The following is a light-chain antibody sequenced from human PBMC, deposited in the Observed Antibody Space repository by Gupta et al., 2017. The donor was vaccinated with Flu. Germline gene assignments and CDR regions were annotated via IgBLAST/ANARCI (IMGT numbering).Light chain of an antibody. CDR3: AAWDASLDGWV. Sequence: SSSNIGSNTVNWYQQLPGTAPKLLIYYHNQQSSGVPDRFSASKSGTSASLAISGLQADDEADYYCAAWDASLDGWVFGGGTKVTVL. V-gene: IGLV1-44*01. CDR1: SSNIGSNT. J-gene: IGLJ3*02. CDR2: YHN.